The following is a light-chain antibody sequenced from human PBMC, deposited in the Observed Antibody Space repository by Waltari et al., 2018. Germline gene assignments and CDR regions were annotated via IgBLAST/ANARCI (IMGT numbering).Light chain of an antibody. CDR1: SSNIGRAI. Sequence: QPVLTQPPSVSGTPGQRVSIPCSGSSSNIGRAIVNWYQQPPGTAPKLVMFANSQRPLGVPVRSSGSKAGNSASLAISGLQSEDEADYYCEARDDSLDDVVFGGGTKLTVL. CDR3: EARDDSLDDVV. V-gene: IGLV1-44*01. J-gene: IGLJ2*01. CDR2: ANS.